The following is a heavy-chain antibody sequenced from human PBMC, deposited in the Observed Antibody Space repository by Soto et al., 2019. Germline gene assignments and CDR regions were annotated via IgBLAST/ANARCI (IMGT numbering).Heavy chain of an antibody. CDR3: AKREPIEMAKFY. V-gene: IGHV3-23*01. D-gene: IGHD5-12*01. Sequence: SLRLSCAASGFTFTSYAMSWVRQPPGKGLEWVSAISGSGGSTYYADSVKGRFTISRDNSKNTLYLQMNSLRAEDTAVYYCAKREPIEMAKFYWGQGTLVTVSS. J-gene: IGHJ4*02. CDR1: GFTFTSYA. CDR2: ISGSGGST.